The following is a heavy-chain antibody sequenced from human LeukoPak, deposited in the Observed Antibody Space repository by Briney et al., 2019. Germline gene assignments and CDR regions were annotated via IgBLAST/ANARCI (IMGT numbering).Heavy chain of an antibody. CDR2: IYYSGTT. V-gene: IGHV4-59*11. CDR3: ARDRSLNAFGI. J-gene: IGHJ3*02. CDR1: GGSISSHY. Sequence: SETLSLTCTVSGGSISSHYWSWIRQPPGKGLEWIGYIYYSGTTNYNPSLKSRLTISVDTSKTQFSLKVSSVTAADTAVYYCARDRSLNAFGIWGQGTMVTVSS.